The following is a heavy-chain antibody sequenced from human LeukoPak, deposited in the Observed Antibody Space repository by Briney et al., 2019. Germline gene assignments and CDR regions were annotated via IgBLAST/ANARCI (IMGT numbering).Heavy chain of an antibody. CDR1: GYTFTGYY. J-gene: IGHJ5*02. D-gene: IGHD1-26*01. CDR3: VRDNTIVRASNWFDP. V-gene: IGHV1-2*02. CDR2: INPNSGGT. Sequence: ASVKVPCKASGYTFTGYYMHWVRQAPGQGLEWMGWINPNSGGTNYAQKFQGRVTMTRDTSISTAYMELSRLRSDDTAVYYCVRDNTIVRASNWFDPWGQGTLVTVSS.